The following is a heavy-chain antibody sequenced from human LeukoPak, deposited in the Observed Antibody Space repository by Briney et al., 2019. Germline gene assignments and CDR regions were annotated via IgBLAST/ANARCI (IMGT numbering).Heavy chain of an antibody. CDR3: ARHLGMVGATRDAFDL. J-gene: IGHJ3*01. CDR2: IYPGDSDT. CDR1: GYSFSTYW. Sequence: GESLKISCKGSGYSFSTYWIGWVRQMPGKGLEWMGIIYPGDSDTRYSPSFQGQVTISADKSTSTAYLQWSSLRASDTAMYYCARHLGMVGATRDAFDLWGQGTMVAVSS. V-gene: IGHV5-51*01. D-gene: IGHD1-26*01.